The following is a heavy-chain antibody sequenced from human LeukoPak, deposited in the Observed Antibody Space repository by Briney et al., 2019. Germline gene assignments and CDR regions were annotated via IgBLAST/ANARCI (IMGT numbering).Heavy chain of an antibody. D-gene: IGHD3-3*01. V-gene: IGHV5-51*01. CDR2: IYPGESDT. Sequence: GESLQISCKGSGYSFTSYWIGWVRQLPGKGLEWMGIIYPGESDTRYSPSFQGQVTISADKSISTAYLQWSSLKASDTAMYYCARAQTYDFWSGYYHYWGQGTLVTVSS. J-gene: IGHJ4*02. CDR1: GYSFTSYW. CDR3: ARAQTYDFWSGYYHY.